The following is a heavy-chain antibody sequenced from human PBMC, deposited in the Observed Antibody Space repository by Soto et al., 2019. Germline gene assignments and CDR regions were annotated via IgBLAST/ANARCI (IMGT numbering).Heavy chain of an antibody. D-gene: IGHD3-22*01. Sequence: SVKVSCKASGGPYSKYSISWVRQAPGQGLEWVGRIIPIFDTTNYAQKFQGRATITADKSTSTVYMDLSSLKSEDTAVYYCARSLLGDYYDSDGLDNWGQGTLVTVSS. CDR2: IIPIFDTT. J-gene: IGHJ4*02. CDR1: GGPYSKYS. CDR3: ARSLLGDYYDSDGLDN. V-gene: IGHV1-69*08.